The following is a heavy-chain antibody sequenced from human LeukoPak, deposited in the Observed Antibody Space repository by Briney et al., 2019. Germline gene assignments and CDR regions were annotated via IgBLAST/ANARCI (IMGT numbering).Heavy chain of an antibody. CDR2: IQQDGSEK. CDR1: GFTVSRYW. Sequence: GGSLRLSCAASGFTVSRYWMSWVRQAPGKGLEWVANIQQDGSEKYYVDSVKGRFTISRDNAKNSLYLQMNSLRGEDTALYYCARGGLIQRHAFDIWGQGTMVTVSS. V-gene: IGHV3-7*03. J-gene: IGHJ3*02. D-gene: IGHD1-1*01. CDR3: ARGGLIQRHAFDI.